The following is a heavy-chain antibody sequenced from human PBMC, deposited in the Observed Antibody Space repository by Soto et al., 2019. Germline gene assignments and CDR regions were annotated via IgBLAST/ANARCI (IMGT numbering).Heavy chain of an antibody. V-gene: IGHV3-30*18. Sequence: QVQLVESGGGVVQPGRSLRLSCAASGFTFSSYCMHWVRQAPGKGLEWVAVISYDGSNKYDADSVKGRFNISRDIYKNSLYLPMTSHRGEDTAVYYCAKEGASSIAAAGPPLWFDPWGQGTLVTVSS. D-gene: IGHD6-13*01. CDR3: AKEGASSIAAAGPPLWFDP. CDR2: ISYDGSNK. CDR1: GFTFSSYC. J-gene: IGHJ5*02.